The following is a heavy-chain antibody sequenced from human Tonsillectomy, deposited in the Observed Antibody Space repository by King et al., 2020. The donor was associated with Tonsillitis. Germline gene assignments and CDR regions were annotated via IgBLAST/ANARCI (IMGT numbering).Heavy chain of an antibody. D-gene: IGHD3-3*01. V-gene: IGHV4-59*01. Sequence: VQLQESGPGLVKPSETLSLTCTVSGVSITSSYWSWIRQPPGKGLEWIGYMFYTGRTSYNPSLKSRVTMSVDTSDSQFSLKVSSVTAADTAVYYCARGRFLEFLSPVFDSWGQGTLVAVSS. CDR3: ARGRFLEFLSPVFDS. J-gene: IGHJ4*02. CDR2: MFYTGRT. CDR1: GVSITSSY.